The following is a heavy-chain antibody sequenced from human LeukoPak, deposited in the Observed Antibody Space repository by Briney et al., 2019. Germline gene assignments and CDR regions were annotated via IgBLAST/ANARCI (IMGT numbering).Heavy chain of an antibody. J-gene: IGHJ4*02. CDR2: INHSGST. D-gene: IGHD3-3*01. V-gene: IGHV4-34*01. CDR3: ARGKTVITIFGVVSTYYFDY. Sequence: SETLSLTCAVYGGSFSGYYWSWIRQPPGKGLEWIGDINHSGSTNYNPSLKSRVTISVDTSKNQFSLKLSSVTAADTAVYYCARGKTVITIFGVVSTYYFDYWGQGTLVTVSS. CDR1: GGSFSGYY.